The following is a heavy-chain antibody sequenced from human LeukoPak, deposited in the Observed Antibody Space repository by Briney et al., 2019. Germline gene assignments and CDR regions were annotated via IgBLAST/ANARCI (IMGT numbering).Heavy chain of an antibody. D-gene: IGHD3/OR15-3a*01. Sequence: PSETLSLTCAVSGVSISSSNSYWGWIRQPPGKGLEWIGSIYYSGNTYYNASLKSQVSISIDTSKNQFSLRLTSVTAADTAVYYCARQTGSGLFILPGGQGALVTVSS. CDR1: GVSISSSNSY. V-gene: IGHV4-39*01. CDR3: ARQTGSGLFILP. CDR2: IYYSGNT. J-gene: IGHJ4*02.